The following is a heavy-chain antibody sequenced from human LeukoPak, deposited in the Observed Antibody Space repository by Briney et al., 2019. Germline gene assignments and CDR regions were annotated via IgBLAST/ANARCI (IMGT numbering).Heavy chain of an antibody. V-gene: IGHV3-7*01. J-gene: IGHJ3*02. D-gene: IGHD5-18*01. Sequence: PGGSLRLSCAASGLTFSSYWMSWVRQAPGKGLEWVANIKQDGSEKYYVDSVKGRFTISRDNAKNSLYLQMNSLRAEDTAVYYCARGLGLWLPYDDAFDIWGQGTMVTVSS. CDR3: ARGLGLWLPYDDAFDI. CDR1: GLTFSSYW. CDR2: IKQDGSEK.